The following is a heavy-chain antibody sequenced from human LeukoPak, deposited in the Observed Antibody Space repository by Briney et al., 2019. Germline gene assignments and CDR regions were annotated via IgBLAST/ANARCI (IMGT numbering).Heavy chain of an antibody. D-gene: IGHD6-19*01. CDR2: IYHNGST. CDR1: GYSISSGYY. CDR3: ARAAAAVARYYFDY. Sequence: SETLSLTCTVSGYSISSGYYWGWIRQPPGKGLEWIGSIYHNGSTYYNPSLKSRVTISVDTSKNQFSLKLSSVTAADTAVYYCARAAAAVARYYFDYWGQGTLVTVSS. J-gene: IGHJ4*01. V-gene: IGHV4-38-2*02.